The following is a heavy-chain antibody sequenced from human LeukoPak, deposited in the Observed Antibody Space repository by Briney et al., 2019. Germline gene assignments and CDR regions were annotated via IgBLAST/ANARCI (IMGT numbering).Heavy chain of an antibody. CDR3: AKDGVSTGTTKRYYYYYYMDV. V-gene: IGHV3-30*02. CDR2: IRYDGSNK. Sequence: GGSLRLSCAASGFTFSSYGMHWVRQAPGKGLEWVAFIRYDGSNKYYADSVKGRFTISRDNSKNTLYLQMNSLRAEDTAVYYCAKDGVSTGTTKRYYYYYYMDVWGKGTTVTVSS. D-gene: IGHD1-14*01. J-gene: IGHJ6*03. CDR1: GFTFSSYG.